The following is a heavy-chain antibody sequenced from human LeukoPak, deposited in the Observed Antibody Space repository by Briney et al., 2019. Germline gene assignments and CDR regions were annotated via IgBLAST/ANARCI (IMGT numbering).Heavy chain of an antibody. Sequence: QPGRSLRLSCAASGFTFSSYGMHWVRLAPGKGLEWVAVISYDGSNKYYADSVKGRFTISRDNSKNTLYLQMNSLRAEDTAVYYCAKDSGSPWIQLWLRSWGQGTLVTVSS. J-gene: IGHJ4*02. D-gene: IGHD5-18*01. CDR2: ISYDGSNK. CDR3: AKDSGSPWIQLWLRS. CDR1: GFTFSSYG. V-gene: IGHV3-30*18.